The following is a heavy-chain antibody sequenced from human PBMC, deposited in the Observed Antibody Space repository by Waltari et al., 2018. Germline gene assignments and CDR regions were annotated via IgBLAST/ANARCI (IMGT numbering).Heavy chain of an antibody. J-gene: IGHJ4*02. V-gene: IGHV3-74*01. CDR1: GFTFSSYW. D-gene: IGHD1-26*01. CDR3: ASARYSGNYYNDY. Sequence: EVQLVESGGGLVQPGGSLRLSCAASGFTFSSYWMHWVRQAPGKGLVWVSRSNSYGSSTSYADSVKGRFTISRDNAKNTLYLQMNSLRAEDTAVYYCASARYSGNYYNDYWGQGTLVTVSP. CDR2: SNSYGSST.